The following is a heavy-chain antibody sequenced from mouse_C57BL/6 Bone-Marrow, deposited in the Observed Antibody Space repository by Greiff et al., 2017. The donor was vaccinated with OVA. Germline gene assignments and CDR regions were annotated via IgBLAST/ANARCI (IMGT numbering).Heavy chain of an antibody. D-gene: IGHD2-3*01. V-gene: IGHV1-72*01. Sequence: QVQLKQPGAELVKPGASVKLSCKASGYTFTSYWMHWVKQRPGRGLEWIGRIDPNSGGTKYNEKFKSKATLTVDKPSSTAYMQLSSLTSEDSAVYYCARIYDGSSWFAYWGQGTLVTVSA. CDR1: GYTFTSYW. CDR2: IDPNSGGT. J-gene: IGHJ3*01. CDR3: ARIYDGSSWFAY.